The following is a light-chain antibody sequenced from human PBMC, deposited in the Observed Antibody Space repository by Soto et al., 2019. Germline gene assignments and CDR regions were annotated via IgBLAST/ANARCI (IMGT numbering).Light chain of an antibody. CDR2: AAS. Sequence: TQSPGTRSLAAGGRATLSCSASHSINTTFLASFQQKPSQAPRLLIYAASTRATGIPDRFSGSGSVTEFTLPLSSLHSEDSAVYFCQQYHNWPRTFRQGTKVDIK. CDR1: HSINTTF. V-gene: IGKV3D-15*01. J-gene: IGKJ1*01. CDR3: QQYHNWPRT.